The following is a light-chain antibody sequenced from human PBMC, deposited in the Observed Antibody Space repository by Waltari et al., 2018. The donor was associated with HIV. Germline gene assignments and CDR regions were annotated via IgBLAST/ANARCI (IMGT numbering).Light chain of an antibody. CDR1: RSNIGKNF. V-gene: IGLV1-47*01. CDR2: RND. Sequence: QSVLTQPPSASGTPGQRVTISCSGSRSNIGKNFIYWYQQFPGTAPKLLIYRNDQRPSGGPDRFSGSKSGTSASLAISGLRSEDEADNYCATGDDSLSGWVFGGGTKLTVL. J-gene: IGLJ3*02. CDR3: ATGDDSLSGWV.